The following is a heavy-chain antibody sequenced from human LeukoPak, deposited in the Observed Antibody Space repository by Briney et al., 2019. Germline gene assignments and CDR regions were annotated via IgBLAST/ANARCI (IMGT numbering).Heavy chain of an antibody. J-gene: IGHJ5*02. Sequence: GRSLRPSCAASGFTFTTYSMHWVRQAPGKGPEWVTVISNDGSNKYYADSVKGRFTISRDNFKNTLYLQMNSLRAEDTAVYYCARDPYSSAWPPGGWFNPWGQGTLVTVSS. D-gene: IGHD6-19*01. CDR3: ARDPYSSAWPPGGWFNP. CDR2: ISNDGSNK. V-gene: IGHV3-30*04. CDR1: GFTFTTYS.